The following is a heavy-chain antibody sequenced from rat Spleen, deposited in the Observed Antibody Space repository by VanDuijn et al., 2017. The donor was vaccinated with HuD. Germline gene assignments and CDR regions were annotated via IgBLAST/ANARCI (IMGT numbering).Heavy chain of an antibody. CDR3: ARGPYSSYTPWFAY. J-gene: IGHJ2*01. V-gene: IGHV2-32*01. CDR1: GFSLTSYH. Sequence: QVQLKESGPGLVKPSETLSLTCTVSGFSLTSYHVSWVRQPPGKGLEWMGVIWGDGSTAYNSALKSRLSISRDTSKSQVFLKMNSLQTEDTATYYCARGPYSSYTPWFAYWGQRVMVTVSS. CDR2: IWGDGST. D-gene: IGHD1-2*01.